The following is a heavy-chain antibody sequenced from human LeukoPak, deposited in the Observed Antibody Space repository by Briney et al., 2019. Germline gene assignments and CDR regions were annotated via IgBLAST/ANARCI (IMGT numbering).Heavy chain of an antibody. CDR3: ARDEMATIGGFGY. CDR2: INHSGST. D-gene: IGHD5-24*01. V-gene: IGHV4-34*01. J-gene: IGHJ4*02. CDR1: GGSFSGYY. Sequence: SETLSLTCAVNGGSFSGYYWSWIRQPPGKGLEWIGEINHSGSTNYNPSLKSRVTISVDTSKNQFSLKLSSVTAADTAVYYCARDEMATIGGFGYWGQGTLVTVSS.